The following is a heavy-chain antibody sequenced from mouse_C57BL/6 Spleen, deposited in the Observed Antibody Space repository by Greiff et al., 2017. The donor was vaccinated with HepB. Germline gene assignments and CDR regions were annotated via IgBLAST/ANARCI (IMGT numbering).Heavy chain of an antibody. CDR2: ISSGSSTI. Sequence: EVKLVESGGGLVKPGGSLKLSCAASGFTFSDYGMHWVRQAPEKGLEWVAYISSGSSTIYYADTVKGRVTITSDNAKNTLFLPMTRLRSEDTAMYYCARREGDYWGQGTTLTVSS. CDR3: ARREGDY. CDR1: GFTFSDYG. V-gene: IGHV5-17*01. J-gene: IGHJ2*01.